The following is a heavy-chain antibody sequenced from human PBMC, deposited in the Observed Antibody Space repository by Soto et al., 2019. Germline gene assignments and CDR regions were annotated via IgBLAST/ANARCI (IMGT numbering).Heavy chain of an antibody. D-gene: IGHD5-12*01. CDR3: ARGLREYSGYDGNNWFDP. V-gene: IGHV4-59*01. CDR2: IYYSGST. Sequence: SQTLSPTCTLAARSLTSNYWSCNRQPPRKGLEWIGYIYYSGSTNYNPSLKSRVPISVDTSKNQFSLKLSSVTAADTAVYYCARGLREYSGYDGNNWFDPWGQGTLVTVSS. J-gene: IGHJ5*02. CDR1: ARSLTSNY.